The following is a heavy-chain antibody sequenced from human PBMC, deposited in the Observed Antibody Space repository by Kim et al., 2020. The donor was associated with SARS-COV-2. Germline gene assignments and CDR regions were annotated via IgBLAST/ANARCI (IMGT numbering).Heavy chain of an antibody. J-gene: IGHJ6*02. V-gene: IGHV5-10-1*01. CDR3: ARRGMDV. CDR1: GYSFTSYW. Sequence: GESLKISCNGSGYSFTSYWIYWVRQMSGKGLEWMGRINPSDSYTNYSPSFQGHVTISADKSISTTYLQWSSLKASDTAIYYCARRGMDVWGQGTTVTVSS. CDR2: INPSDSYT.